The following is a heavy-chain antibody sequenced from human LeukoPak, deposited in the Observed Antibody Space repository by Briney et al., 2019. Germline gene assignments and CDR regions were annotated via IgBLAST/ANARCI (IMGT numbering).Heavy chain of an antibody. CDR1: GYTFTGYY. V-gene: IGHV1-2*02. Sequence: ASVKVSCKASGYTFTGYYMHWVRQAPGQGLEWMGWINPNSGGTNYAQKFQGRVTMTRDTSISTAYMELSRLRSDDTAVYYCVREDSSSSLMFARQTNWFDPWGQGTLVTVSS. CDR3: VREDSSSSLMFARQTNWFDP. J-gene: IGHJ5*02. CDR2: INPNSGGT. D-gene: IGHD6-6*01.